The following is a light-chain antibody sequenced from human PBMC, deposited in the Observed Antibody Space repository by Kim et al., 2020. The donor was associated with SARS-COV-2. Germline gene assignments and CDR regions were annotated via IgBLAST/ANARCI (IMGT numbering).Light chain of an antibody. J-gene: IGKJ2*01. V-gene: IGKV3-20*01. CDR2: GAS. Sequence: ERATLSCGDSESVSSGYLDWDKQKPGPAPRHRIYGASNRATGIPDRSSGSGAGTDFSLTINKRKAEEFAVVYCQQYDSSQYTLGQGTKLEI. CDR3: QQYDSSQYT. CDR1: ESVSSGY.